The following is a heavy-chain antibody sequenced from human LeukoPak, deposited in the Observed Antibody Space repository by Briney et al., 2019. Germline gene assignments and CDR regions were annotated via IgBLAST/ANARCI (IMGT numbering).Heavy chain of an antibody. J-gene: IGHJ6*03. Sequence: PGGSLRLSCAASGFTFSSYWMHWVRQAPGKGLVWVSRINTDGSSTSYADSVKGRFTISRDNAKNTLYLQMNSLRAEDTAVYYCARGTGDSSSLYYYYYMDVWGKGTTVTVSS. CDR3: ARGTGDSSSLYYYYYMDV. CDR1: GFTFSSYW. D-gene: IGHD6-6*01. V-gene: IGHV3-74*01. CDR2: INTDGSST.